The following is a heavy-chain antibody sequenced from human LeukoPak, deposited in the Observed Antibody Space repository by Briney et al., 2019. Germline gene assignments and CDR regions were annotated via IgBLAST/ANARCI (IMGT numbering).Heavy chain of an antibody. Sequence: GGSLRLSCSASGFTFSSYWMNWVRQAPGKGLEWVANIKEDGSEKYYVDSVKGRFTISRDNAKNSLYLQMNSLRAEDTAVYYCARVESGSYLGADYWGQGTLVTVSS. CDR1: GFTFSSYW. J-gene: IGHJ4*02. D-gene: IGHD1-26*01. V-gene: IGHV3-7*01. CDR2: IKEDGSEK. CDR3: ARVESGSYLGADY.